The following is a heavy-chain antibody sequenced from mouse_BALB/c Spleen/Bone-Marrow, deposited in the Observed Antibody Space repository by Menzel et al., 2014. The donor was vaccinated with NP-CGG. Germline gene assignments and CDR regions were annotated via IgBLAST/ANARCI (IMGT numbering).Heavy chain of an antibody. CDR2: INPSNGGT. V-gene: IGHV1S81*02. D-gene: IGHD2-1*01. J-gene: IGHJ1*01. CDR3: TRSYYGNYFDV. CDR1: GYTFTSYY. Sequence: QVQLQQSGAELVKPGASVKLSCKASGYTFTSYYMYWVKQRPGQGLEWIGEINPSNGGTNFNEKFKSKATLTVDKSSSXAYXQLSSLTSEDSAVYYCTRSYYGNYFDVWGAGTTVTVSS.